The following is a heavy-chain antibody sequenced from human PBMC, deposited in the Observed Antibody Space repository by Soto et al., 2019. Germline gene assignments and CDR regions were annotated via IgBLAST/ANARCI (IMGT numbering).Heavy chain of an antibody. CDR1: GGSISSGGYY. V-gene: IGHV4-31*03. J-gene: IGHJ3*02. CDR2: IYYSGDT. Sequence: PSETLSLTCTVSGGSISSGGYYWSWIRQLPGKGLEWIGYIYYSGDTYYNPSLKSRVTISVDTSKNQFSLKLNSVTAADTAVYYCARAHVRQESCRSTSCYRSSFDIWGQGTMVTVSS. CDR3: ARAHVRQESCRSTSCYRSSFDI. D-gene: IGHD2-2*02.